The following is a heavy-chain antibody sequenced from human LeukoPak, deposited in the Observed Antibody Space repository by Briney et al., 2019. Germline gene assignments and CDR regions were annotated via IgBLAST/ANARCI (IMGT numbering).Heavy chain of an antibody. D-gene: IGHD3-3*01. J-gene: IGHJ6*02. Sequence: ASVKVSCKASGYTFTGYYMHWVRQAPGQGLEWMGRINPNSGGTNYAQKFQGRVTMTRDTSISTAYMELSSLRSEDTAVYYCARDLKGRGLRFLEWLPPGYYYGMDVWGQGTTVTVSS. V-gene: IGHV1-2*06. CDR3: ARDLKGRGLRFLEWLPPGYYYGMDV. CDR1: GYTFTGYY. CDR2: INPNSGGT.